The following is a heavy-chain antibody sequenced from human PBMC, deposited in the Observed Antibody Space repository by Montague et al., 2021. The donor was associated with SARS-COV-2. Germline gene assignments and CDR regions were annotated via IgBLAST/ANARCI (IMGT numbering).Heavy chain of an antibody. J-gene: IGHJ4*02. CDR1: GGSISSYY. V-gene: IGHV4-59*08. D-gene: IGHD2-15*01. Sequence: SETLSLTCTVSGGSISSYYWSWIRQPPGKGLEWIGYIYYSGSTNYNPSLKSRVTISVDTSKNQFSLKLSSVTAADTAVYYCTRRALGYCSGGSCYSGFDYWGQGTLVTVSS. CDR3: TRRALGYCSGGSCYSGFDY. CDR2: IYYSGST.